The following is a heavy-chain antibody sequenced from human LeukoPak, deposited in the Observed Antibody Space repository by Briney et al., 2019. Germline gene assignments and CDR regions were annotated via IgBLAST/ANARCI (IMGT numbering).Heavy chain of an antibody. Sequence: NPGGSLRLSCAASGFTFSSYNMNWVRQAPGQGLEWVSSISSSSSYIYYADSVKGRFTISRDNAKNSLYMQMESLRDEDTAIYYCARDTLEYSNSPDALDIWGQGTMVTVSS. CDR3: ARDTLEYSNSPDALDI. J-gene: IGHJ3*02. D-gene: IGHD4-23*01. CDR1: GFTFSSYN. CDR2: ISSSSSYI. V-gene: IGHV3-21*01.